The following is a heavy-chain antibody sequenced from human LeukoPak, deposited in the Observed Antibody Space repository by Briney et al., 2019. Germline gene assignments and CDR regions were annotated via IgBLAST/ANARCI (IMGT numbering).Heavy chain of an antibody. CDR2: IYPDDSDI. V-gene: IGHV5-51*01. J-gene: IGHJ5*02. D-gene: IGHD3-10*01. CDR1: GYIFTTYW. CDR3: VRQRGSSGTINHFDP. Sequence: GESLKISCETSGYIFTTYWIGWVRPLPGTGLEGVGAIYPDDSDIRYSPSFQGQVVISADRSIRTAYLQWNSLKTSDTAVYYCVRQRGSSGTINHFDPWGQGTLVTVSS.